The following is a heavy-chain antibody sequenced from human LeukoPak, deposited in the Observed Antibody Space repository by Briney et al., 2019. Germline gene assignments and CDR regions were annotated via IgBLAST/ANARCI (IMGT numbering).Heavy chain of an antibody. J-gene: IGHJ4*02. CDR3: ARDLAARPYFDY. CDR2: INPNSGGT. CDR1: GYTFTGYY. Sequence: GASVKVSCKASGYTFTGYYMHWVRQAPGQGLEWMGWINPNSGGTNYAQKFQGRVTMTRDTPISTAYMELSRLRSDDTAVYYCARDLAARPYFDYWGQGTLVTVSS. V-gene: IGHV1-2*02. D-gene: IGHD6-6*01.